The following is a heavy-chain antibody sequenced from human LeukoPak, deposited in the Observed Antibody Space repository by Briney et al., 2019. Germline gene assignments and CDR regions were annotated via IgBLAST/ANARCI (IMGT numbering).Heavy chain of an antibody. CDR2: ISAYNGNT. CDR3: ARDYYGSGSYSLPVDY. V-gene: IGHV1-18*04. J-gene: IGHJ4*02. CDR1: GYTFTIYG. Sequence: GASVKVSCKASGYTFTIYGISWVRQAPGQGLEWMGWISAYNGNTNYAQKLQGRVTMTTDTSTSTAYMELRSLRSDDTAVYYCARDYYGSGSYSLPVDYWGQGTLVTVSS. D-gene: IGHD3-10*01.